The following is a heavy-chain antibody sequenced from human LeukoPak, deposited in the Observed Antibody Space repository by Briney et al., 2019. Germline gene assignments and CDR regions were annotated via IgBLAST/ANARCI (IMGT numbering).Heavy chain of an antibody. V-gene: IGHV3-72*01. CDR2: TRKKVNSYTT. Sequence: GGSLRLSCAASGFTFSDHYIDWVRQAPGKGLEWVARTRKKVNSYTTAYAASVTGRFTVSRDDSGNSVYLQMNSLKIEDTAVYYCARSMYGEGRRIIDFDYWGQGSLLTVSS. CDR3: ARSMYGEGRRIIDFDY. J-gene: IGHJ4*02. CDR1: GFTFSDHY. D-gene: IGHD4/OR15-4a*01.